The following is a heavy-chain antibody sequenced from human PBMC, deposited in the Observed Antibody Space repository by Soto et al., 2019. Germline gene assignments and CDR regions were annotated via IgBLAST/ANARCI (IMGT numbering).Heavy chain of an antibody. Sequence: QVQLVQSGAEVRKPGSSVKVSCKAPGGTFSTYIISWVRQAPGQGLEWMGRIIPIPDITNSAQKFQGRVTVTAERSTSTAYLELTSLKSEDTAVYYCARDRITTRGDAFDLWGQGTMVTVSS. CDR2: IIPIPDIT. V-gene: IGHV1-69*08. CDR3: ARDRITTRGDAFDL. D-gene: IGHD3-3*01. J-gene: IGHJ3*01. CDR1: GGTFSTYI.